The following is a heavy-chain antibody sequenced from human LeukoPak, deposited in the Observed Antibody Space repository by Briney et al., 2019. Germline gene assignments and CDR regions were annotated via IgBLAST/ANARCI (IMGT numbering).Heavy chain of an antibody. V-gene: IGHV1-18*01. CDR1: GYTFTSYG. Sequence: ASVKVSCKASGYTFTSYGISWVRQAPGQGLEWMGWISAYNGNTNYAQKLQGRVTMTTDTSTSTAYMELRSLRSADTAVYYCARRPPSWDAFDIWGQGTMVTVSS. CDR2: ISAYNGNT. J-gene: IGHJ3*02. CDR3: ARRPPSWDAFDI.